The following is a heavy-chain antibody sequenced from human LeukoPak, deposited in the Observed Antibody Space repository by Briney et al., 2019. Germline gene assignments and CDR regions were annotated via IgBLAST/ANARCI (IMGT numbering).Heavy chain of an antibody. J-gene: IGHJ4*02. CDR3: ARDLSGVTGYTYGRGIDY. Sequence: PGGSLRLSCAASGFTFSSYWMSWVRQAPGKGLEWVANIKEDGSEKYYVDSVKGRFTISRDNAKTSLYLQMNSLRAEDTAVYYCARDLSGVTGYTYGRGIDYWGQGILVAVSS. CDR2: IKEDGSEK. D-gene: IGHD5-18*01. V-gene: IGHV3-7*01. CDR1: GFTFSSYW.